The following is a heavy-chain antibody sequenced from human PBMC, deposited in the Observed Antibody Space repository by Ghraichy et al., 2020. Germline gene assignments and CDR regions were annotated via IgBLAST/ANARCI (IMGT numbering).Heavy chain of an antibody. CDR3: ARAWGGYYFDP. CDR1: GYSFTNYG. V-gene: IGHV1-3*01. D-gene: IGHD3-9*01. CDR2: IHPGNGAT. Sequence: ASVKVSCKASGYSFTNYGMHWVRQAPGQNLEWLGWIHPGNGATKYPQTFQGRVTITRDTSSTTVYMELTSLRSDDSAVYFCARAWGGYYFDPWGQGALVSVSS. J-gene: IGHJ5*02.